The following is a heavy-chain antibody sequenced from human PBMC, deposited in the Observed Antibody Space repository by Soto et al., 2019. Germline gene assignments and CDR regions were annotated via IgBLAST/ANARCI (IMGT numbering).Heavy chain of an antibody. CDR2: ISYDGSNK. Sequence: GGSLGLSCAASGFTFSSYAMHWVRQAPGKGLEWVAVISYDGSNKYYADSVKGRFTISRDNSKNTLYLQMNSLRAEDTAVYYCARSSGDYYFDYWGQGTLVTVSS. CDR3: ARSSGDYYFDY. V-gene: IGHV3-30-3*01. CDR1: GFTFSSYA. J-gene: IGHJ4*02. D-gene: IGHD4-17*01.